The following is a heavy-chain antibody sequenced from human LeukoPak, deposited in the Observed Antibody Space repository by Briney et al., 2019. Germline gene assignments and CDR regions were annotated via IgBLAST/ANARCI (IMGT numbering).Heavy chain of an antibody. V-gene: IGHV1-3*01. Sequence: ASVKVSCKASGYTFTSYAMHWVRQAPGQRLEWMGWINAGNGNTKYSQKFQGRVTITRDTSASTAYMELSSLRSGDTAVYYCARGRRASVARTGDWFDPWGQGTLVTVSS. CDR3: ARGRRASVARTGDWFDP. D-gene: IGHD6-19*01. J-gene: IGHJ5*02. CDR2: INAGNGNT. CDR1: GYTFTSYA.